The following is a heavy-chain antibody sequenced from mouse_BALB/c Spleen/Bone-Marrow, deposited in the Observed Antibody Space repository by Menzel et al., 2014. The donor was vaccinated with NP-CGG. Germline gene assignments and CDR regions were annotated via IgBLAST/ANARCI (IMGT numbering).Heavy chain of an antibody. J-gene: IGHJ2*01. V-gene: IGHV5-6-3*01. Sequence: DVHLVESGGGLVQPGVSLKLSCAASGFTFSSYGMSWVRQTPDKTLELVASINSNGGSTYYPDSVKGRFTISRDNAKNTLSLQMSSLKSEDTAMYYCARGNYGNYVDYFDYWGQGTTLTVSS. CDR3: ARGNYGNYVDYFDY. D-gene: IGHD2-1*01. CDR2: INSNGGST. CDR1: GFTFSSYG.